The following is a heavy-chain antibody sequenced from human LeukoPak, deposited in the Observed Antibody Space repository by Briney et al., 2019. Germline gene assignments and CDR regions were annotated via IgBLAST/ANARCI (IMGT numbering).Heavy chain of an antibody. J-gene: IGHJ2*01. CDR2: IYYSGST. V-gene: IGHV4-61*01. D-gene: IGHD6-13*01. CDR3: ARSLAQYSSSWSPYWYFDL. Sequence: SETLPLACTVSGGSVSSGSYYWSWIRQPPGKGLEWIGYIYYSGSTNYNPSLKSRVTISVDTSKNQFSLKLSSVTAADTAVYYCARSLAQYSSSWSPYWYFDLWGRGTLVTVSS. CDR1: GGSVSSGSYY.